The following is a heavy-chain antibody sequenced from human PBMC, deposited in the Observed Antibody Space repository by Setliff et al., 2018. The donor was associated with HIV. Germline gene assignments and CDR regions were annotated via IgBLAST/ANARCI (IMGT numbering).Heavy chain of an antibody. J-gene: IGHJ4*02. CDR3: AKDGYSDYLNSYFDY. D-gene: IGHD4-17*01. V-gene: IGHV3-23*01. Sequence: PGGSLRFSCAASGFTFTAYNMAWVRQAPGKGLEWISAISPNGDITYYADSVKGRFTISRDNAKNSLYLQMNSLRAEDTAVYYCAKDGYSDYLNSYFDYWGQGTLVTVSS. CDR2: ISPNGDIT. CDR1: GFTFTAYN.